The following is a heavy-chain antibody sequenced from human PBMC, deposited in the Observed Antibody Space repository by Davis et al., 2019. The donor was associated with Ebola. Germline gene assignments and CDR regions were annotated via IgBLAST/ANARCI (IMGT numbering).Heavy chain of an antibody. CDR2: MSSAGTYK. J-gene: IGHJ6*02. D-gene: IGHD3-16*01. CDR3: AKGGDMDV. Sequence: GESLKIPCVASGFTFSTYGMHWVRQAPGKGLEWVAIMSSAGTYKSYADSVKGRFTISRDDSKNTLYPQLSSLRPEDTGVYYCAKGGDMDVWGQGTTVTVS. CDR1: GFTFSTYG. V-gene: IGHV3-30*18.